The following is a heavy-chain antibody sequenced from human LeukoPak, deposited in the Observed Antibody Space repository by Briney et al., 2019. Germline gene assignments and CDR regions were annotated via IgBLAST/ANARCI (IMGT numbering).Heavy chain of an antibody. J-gene: IGHJ5*02. D-gene: IGHD1-7*01. V-gene: IGHV4-59*08. CDR3: ARHGGYNWNYVSDWFDP. Sequence: SETLSLTCTVSGGSISSYYWSWIRQPPGKGLEWIGYIYYSGSTNYNPSLKSRVTISVDTSKNQFSLKLSSVTAADTAVYYCARHGGYNWNYVSDWFDPWGLGTLVTVSS. CDR2: IYYSGST. CDR1: GGSISSYY.